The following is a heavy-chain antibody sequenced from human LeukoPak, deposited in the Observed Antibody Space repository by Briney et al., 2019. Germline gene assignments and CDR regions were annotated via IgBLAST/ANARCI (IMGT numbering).Heavy chain of an antibody. CDR1: GFTFSSYW. V-gene: IGHV3-7*01. Sequence: PGGSLRLSCAASGFTFSSYWMSWVRQAPGKGLEWVANIKQDGSEKYYVDSVKGRFTISRDNAKNSLYLQMNSLRAEDTAVYYCARDDARGTMIVVVIDAFDIWGQGTMVTVSS. CDR3: ARDDARGTMIVVVIDAFDI. D-gene: IGHD3-22*01. J-gene: IGHJ3*02. CDR2: IKQDGSEK.